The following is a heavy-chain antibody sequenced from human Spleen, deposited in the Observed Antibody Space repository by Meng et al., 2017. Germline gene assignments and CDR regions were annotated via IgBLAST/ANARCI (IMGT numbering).Heavy chain of an antibody. V-gene: IGHV1-46*01. CDR1: GYTFTSYY. CDR2: IDSGGGYT. D-gene: IGHD3-22*01. CDR3: ARSLDTSGHAYFDY. Sequence: QGQLVQSGAEVKKPGAAGRVSEKASGYTFTSYYIYWVRQAPGQGLEWMGIIDSGGGYTSYAQKFRGRVTMTRDTSTNTVYMELSSLKFEDTAVFYCARSLDTSGHAYFDYWGQGTLVTVSS. J-gene: IGHJ4*02.